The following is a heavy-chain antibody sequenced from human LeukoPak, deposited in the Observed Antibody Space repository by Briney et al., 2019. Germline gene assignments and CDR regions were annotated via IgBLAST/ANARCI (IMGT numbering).Heavy chain of an antibody. V-gene: IGHV3-74*01. D-gene: IGHD7-27*01. CDR1: GFAFSSCG. CDR3: ARLAGEVKDL. Sequence: PGGSLRLSCIESGFAFSSCGMHWVRQAPGKGLVWVSHIKTDGSTTNYADSVKGRFTISRDNAKNTLYLQMNSLRVEDTALYYCARLAGEVKDLWGQGTLVTVSS. CDR2: IKTDGSTT. J-gene: IGHJ5*02.